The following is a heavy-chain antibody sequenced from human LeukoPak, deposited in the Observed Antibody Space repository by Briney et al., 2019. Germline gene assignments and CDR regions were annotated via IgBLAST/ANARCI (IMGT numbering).Heavy chain of an antibody. D-gene: IGHD2-2*01. CDR1: GYTFTSYG. V-gene: IGHV1-18*01. CDR2: ISAYNGNT. Sequence: ASVKVSCKASGYTFTSYGISWVRQAPGQGLEWVGWISAYNGNTNYAQKLQGRVTMTTDTSTSTAYMELTSLRSDDTAVYYCAASCSSTSCSRSNWFDPWGQGTLVTVSS. CDR3: AASCSSTSCSRSNWFDP. J-gene: IGHJ5*02.